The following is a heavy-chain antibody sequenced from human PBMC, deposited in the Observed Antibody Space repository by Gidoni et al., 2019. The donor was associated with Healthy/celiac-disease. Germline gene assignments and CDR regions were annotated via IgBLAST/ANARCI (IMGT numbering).Heavy chain of an antibody. CDR2: IIPIFGTA. CDR1: GGTFSSYA. Sequence: QVQMVQSGAEVKKPGSSVKVSCKASGGTFSSYAISWVRQSPCQGLEWLGGIIPIFGTANYAQKFHGRVTITADESTSTAYMELSSLRSEDTAVYYCARDWRIAAAGRDNWFDPWGQGTLVTVSS. V-gene: IGHV1-69*01. CDR3: ARDWRIAAAGRDNWFDP. D-gene: IGHD6-13*01. J-gene: IGHJ5*02.